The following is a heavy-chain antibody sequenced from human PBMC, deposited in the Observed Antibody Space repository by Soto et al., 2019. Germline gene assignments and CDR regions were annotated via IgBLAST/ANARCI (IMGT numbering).Heavy chain of an antibody. CDR3: ARELPGVTSFGY. D-gene: IGHD3-3*01. V-gene: IGHV1-3*01. Sequence: QVQLVQSGPEMMQPGASVKVSCKASGYASLSYAMHWVRQVHGQVYEWLGWINAGVDGTMYSERSQCGAMIARDAPAYPVYMELNALTSEDTAVYCCARELPGVTSFGYWGQGTLVIVSS. J-gene: IGHJ4*02. CDR1: GYASLSYA. CDR2: INAGVDGT.